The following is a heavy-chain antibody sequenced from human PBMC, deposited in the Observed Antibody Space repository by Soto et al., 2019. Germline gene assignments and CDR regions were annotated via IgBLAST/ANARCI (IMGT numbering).Heavy chain of an antibody. J-gene: IGHJ5*02. CDR1: GGSLSSGDYY. V-gene: IGHV4-30-4*01. Sequence: PSETLSLTCTVSGGSLSSGDYYWSWIRQPPGEGLEWFGYIYYSGSTYYNPSLKSRVTISVDTSKNQYSLKLSSVTAADTAVYYCARVSGYYGWFDPWGQGTLVTVSS. CDR3: ARVSGYYGWFDP. CDR2: IYYSGST. D-gene: IGHD3-22*01.